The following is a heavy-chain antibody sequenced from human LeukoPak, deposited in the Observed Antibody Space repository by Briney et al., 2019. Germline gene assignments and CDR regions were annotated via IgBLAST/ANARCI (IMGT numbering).Heavy chain of an antibody. V-gene: IGHV3-20*04. Sequence: GGSLRLSCAASGFTFDDYGMSWVRQAPGKGLEWFSGINWNGGSTGYADSVKGRFTISRDNAKNSLYLQMNSLRAEDTALYYCARDSVGYDSSGTRPRLYYFDYWGQGTLVTVSS. CDR3: ARDSVGYDSSGTRPRLYYFDY. CDR2: INWNGGST. J-gene: IGHJ4*02. D-gene: IGHD3-22*01. CDR1: GFTFDDYG.